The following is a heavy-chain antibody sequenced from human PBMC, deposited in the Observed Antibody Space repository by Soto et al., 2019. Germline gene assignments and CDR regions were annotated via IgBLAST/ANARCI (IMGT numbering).Heavy chain of an antibody. CDR2: FYYSEST. CDR1: GGSISSGPYS. D-gene: IGHD5-18*01. V-gene: IGHV4-39*07. CDR3: ARLQPPAPETWFDP. Sequence: PSETLSLTCTVSGGSISSGPYSWGWIRQPPGEGLEWIGTFYYSESTYYNPSLESRVTISVDTSKNQFSLKLSSVTAADTAVYYCARLQPPAPETWFDPWGQGTLVTVSS. J-gene: IGHJ5*02.